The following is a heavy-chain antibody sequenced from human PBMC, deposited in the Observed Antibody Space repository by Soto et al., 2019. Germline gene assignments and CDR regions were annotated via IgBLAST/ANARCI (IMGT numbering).Heavy chain of an antibody. CDR2: IYWDDDK. V-gene: IGHV2-5*02. Sequence: QITLKESGPTLVKPTQTLTLTCTFSGFSLSTSGVGVGWVRQPPGKALEWLALIYWDDDKRYSPSLKSRLTITKDTSKNQVVLTMTNMCPVDTAAFYCAHGEFGRGGVPPDYWGQGTLVTVSS. D-gene: IGHD3-16*01. CDR3: AHGEFGRGGVPPDY. CDR1: GFSLSTSGVG. J-gene: IGHJ4*02.